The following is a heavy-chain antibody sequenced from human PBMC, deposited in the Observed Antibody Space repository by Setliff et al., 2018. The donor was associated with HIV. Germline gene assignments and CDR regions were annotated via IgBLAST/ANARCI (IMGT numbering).Heavy chain of an antibody. V-gene: IGHV3-23*01. CDR2: VSGSGTAT. D-gene: IGHD3-22*01. CDR1: GFTFSSFA. CDR3: AKGLDYVDSSGYSYFRL. J-gene: IGHJ4*02. Sequence: SLRLSCGASGFTFSSFAMNWVRHAPGKGLEWVSAVSGSGTATEYADSVKGRFTISRDNSKNALYLEMNNLRAEDTAIYYCAKGLDYVDSSGYSYFRLWGQGTQVTVSS.